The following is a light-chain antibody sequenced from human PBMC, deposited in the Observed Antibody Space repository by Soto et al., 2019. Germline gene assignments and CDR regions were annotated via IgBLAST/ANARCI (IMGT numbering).Light chain of an antibody. J-gene: IGKJ1*01. CDR1: HSVSSSY. CDR3: QQYGSSPQT. CDR2: GAS. Sequence: EIVLTQSPGTLSLSPGERATISCRASHSVSSSYLAWYQQKPGQAPRLLIYGASSRATGIPDRFSGSGSGTDFTLTFSRLEPEDFAVYYCQQYGSSPQTFGQGTKVDIK. V-gene: IGKV3-20*01.